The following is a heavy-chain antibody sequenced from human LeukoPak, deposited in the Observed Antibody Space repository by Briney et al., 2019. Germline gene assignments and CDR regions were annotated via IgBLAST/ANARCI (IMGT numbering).Heavy chain of an antibody. CDR1: GFTFNNYL. Sequence: GGSLRLSCAASGFTFNNYLMTCVRQAPGKGREWVANIKQEGREKYYVDSVKGRFPISRDNAKDSLCVQMNGLRAEDTAVFYCARQQMGPNGYYYGMDVWGPGNPVTPSS. D-gene: IGHD2-8*01. J-gene: IGHJ6*02. V-gene: IGHV3-7*01. CDR2: IKQEGREK. CDR3: ARQQMGPNGYYYGMDV.